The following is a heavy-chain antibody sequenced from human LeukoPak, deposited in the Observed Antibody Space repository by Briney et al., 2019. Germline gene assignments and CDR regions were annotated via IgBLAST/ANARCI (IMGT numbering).Heavy chain of an antibody. CDR3: ARGNWELPQDY. D-gene: IGHD1-7*01. V-gene: IGHV1-46*01. CDR2: INPSSGST. J-gene: IGHJ4*02. CDR1: GYTFTSYY. Sequence: ASVKVSCKAAGYTFTSYYIHWVRQAPGQGLEWMGIINPSSGSTTYAQKFPGTVTTTRGPSTSRVYMELSSLRSEDTAVYYCARGNWELPQDYWGQGTLVTPSS.